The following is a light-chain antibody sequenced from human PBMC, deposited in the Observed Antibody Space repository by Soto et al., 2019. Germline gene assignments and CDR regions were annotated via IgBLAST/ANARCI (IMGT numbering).Light chain of an antibody. Sequence: DIELTQSPATLSGSAGERVTLSCRASQSVNIYLAWYQQKPGEAARLLIYDASSRATGVPDRLSGGGSGTDFTLPISRREPEDVSVYYYRQYGSAYTWAFGQGTKVDIK. V-gene: IGKV3-20*01. CDR3: RQYGSAYTWA. CDR1: QSVNIY. CDR2: DAS. J-gene: IGKJ1*01.